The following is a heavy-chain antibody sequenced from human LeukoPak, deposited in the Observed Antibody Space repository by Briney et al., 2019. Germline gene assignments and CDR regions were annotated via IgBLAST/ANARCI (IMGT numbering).Heavy chain of an antibody. Sequence: PSETLSLTCTVSGGSISSYYWSWIRQPPGKGLEWIGYMYYSGSTNYNPSLKSQVTISLDTSKNQFSLKLSSVTAADTAVYYCARRDSSGYYAYWGQGTLVTVSS. CDR1: GGSISSYY. CDR2: MYYSGST. CDR3: ARRDSSGYYAY. J-gene: IGHJ4*02. V-gene: IGHV4-59*08. D-gene: IGHD3-22*01.